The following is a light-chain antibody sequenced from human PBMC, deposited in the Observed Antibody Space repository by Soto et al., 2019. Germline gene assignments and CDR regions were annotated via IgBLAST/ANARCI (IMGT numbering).Light chain of an antibody. Sequence: QSVLTQPPSVSGAPGQRVTISCTGSSSNIGAGYDVQWYQQLPGTAPRLLIHANSNRPSGVPDRHSGSKSGTSGSLAITGRQAEDEGDYYCQSYDNSLSGLVVGGGTKVTVL. CDR3: QSYDNSLSGLV. CDR2: ANS. V-gene: IGLV1-40*01. CDR1: SSNIGAGYD. J-gene: IGLJ3*02.